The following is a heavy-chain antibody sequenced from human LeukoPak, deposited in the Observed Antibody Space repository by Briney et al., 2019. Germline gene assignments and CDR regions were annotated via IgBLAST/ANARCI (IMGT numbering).Heavy chain of an antibody. J-gene: IGHJ4*02. V-gene: IGHV1-18*01. D-gene: IGHD6-19*01. CDR1: GYTFTSYG. Sequence: ASVKVSCKASGYTFTSYGISWVRQAPGQGLEWMGWISAYNGNTNYAQKLQGRVAMTTDTSTSTAYMELRSLRSDDTAVYYCARAASGSDWYGGDYWGQGALVTVSS. CDR3: ARAASGSDWYGGDY. CDR2: ISAYNGNT.